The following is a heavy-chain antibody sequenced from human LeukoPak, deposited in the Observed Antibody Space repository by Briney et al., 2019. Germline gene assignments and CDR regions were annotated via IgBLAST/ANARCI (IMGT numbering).Heavy chain of an antibody. V-gene: IGHV3-21*01. Sequence: PGGSLRLSCAASGFTFSSYSMNWVRQAPGKGLEWVSSISSSSSYIYYADSVKGRFTISRDNAKNSLYLQMNSLRAEDTAVYYCARDQDYFGFPHLYGMDVWGQGTTVTVSS. J-gene: IGHJ6*02. D-gene: IGHD2/OR15-2a*01. CDR1: GFTFSSYS. CDR2: ISSSSSYI. CDR3: ARDQDYFGFPHLYGMDV.